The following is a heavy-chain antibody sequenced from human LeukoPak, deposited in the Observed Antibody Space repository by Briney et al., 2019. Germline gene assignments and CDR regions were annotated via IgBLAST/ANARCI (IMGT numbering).Heavy chain of an antibody. Sequence: SETLSLTCTVSGGSISSYYWSWIRQPPGKGLEWIGYIYYSGSTNYNPSLKSRVTMSVDTSKNQFSLKLSSVTAADTAVYYCARGSWFGDPRYYYYGMDVWGQGTTVTVSS. CDR2: IYYSGST. CDR1: GGSISSYY. J-gene: IGHJ6*02. CDR3: ARGSWFGDPRYYYYGMDV. V-gene: IGHV4-59*01. D-gene: IGHD3-10*01.